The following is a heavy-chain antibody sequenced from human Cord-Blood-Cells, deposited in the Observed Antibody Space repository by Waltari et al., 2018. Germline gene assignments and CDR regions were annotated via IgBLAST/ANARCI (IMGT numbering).Heavy chain of an antibody. D-gene: IGHD4-4*01. CDR1: GGTFSSYA. CDR3: ATSYSNYVDYYYYGMDV. Sequence: QVQLVQSGAEGKKPGSSVKVSCKASGGTFSSYAISWVRQAPGQGLEWMGWIIPIFGTANYAQKFQGRVTITADESTSTAYMELSSLRSEDTAVYYCATSYSNYVDYYYYGMDVWGQGTTVTVSS. CDR2: IIPIFGTA. V-gene: IGHV1-69*01. J-gene: IGHJ6*02.